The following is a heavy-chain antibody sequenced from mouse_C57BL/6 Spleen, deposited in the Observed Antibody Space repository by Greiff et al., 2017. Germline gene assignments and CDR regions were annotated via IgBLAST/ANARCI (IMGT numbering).Heavy chain of an antibody. CDR2: INPNNGGT. D-gene: IGHD1-1*01. CDR1: GYTFTDYN. J-gene: IGHJ1*03. V-gene: IGHV1-22*01. Sequence: EVQLQQSGPELVKPGASVKMSCKASGYTFTDYNMHWVKQSHGKSLEWIGYINPNNGGTSYNQKFKGKATLTVNKSSSTAYMELRSLTSEDSAVYYCARKGWVVATDYWYFDVWGTGTTVTVSS. CDR3: ARKGWVVATDYWYFDV.